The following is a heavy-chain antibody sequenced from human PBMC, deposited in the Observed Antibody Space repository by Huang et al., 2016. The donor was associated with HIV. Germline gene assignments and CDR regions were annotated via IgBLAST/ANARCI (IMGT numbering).Heavy chain of an antibody. D-gene: IGHD3-10*01. CDR3: ARLPGSITMIRGVITDPY. CDR1: GGSIRSDNYY. CDR2: IYYSAST. V-gene: IGHV4-39*02. Sequence: QLQLQESGPGLVKPSETLSLTCTVSGGSIRSDNYYWGWIRQPPGKGLEWIGSIYYSASTYYTPCLNRRVTITVDTSKKHFSLGMRAVTAADTAVYYCARLPGSITMIRGVITDPYWGQGTLVTVSS. J-gene: IGHJ4*02.